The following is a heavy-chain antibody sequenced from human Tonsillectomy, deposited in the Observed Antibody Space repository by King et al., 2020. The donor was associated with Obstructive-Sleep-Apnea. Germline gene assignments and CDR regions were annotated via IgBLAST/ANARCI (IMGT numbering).Heavy chain of an antibody. CDR2: ISGSGGST. CDR1: GFTFSSYA. D-gene: IGHD4-17*01. CDR3: AKEDYGDYYLPDY. J-gene: IGHJ4*02. Sequence: EVQLVESGGGLVQPGGSLRLSCAASGFTFSSYAMDWVRQAPGKGLEWVSAISGSGGSTYYADSVTGRFTISRDNSRDTLYLQMNSLSAEDTAVYYCAKEDYGDYYLPDYWGQGTLVTVSS. V-gene: IGHV3-23*04.